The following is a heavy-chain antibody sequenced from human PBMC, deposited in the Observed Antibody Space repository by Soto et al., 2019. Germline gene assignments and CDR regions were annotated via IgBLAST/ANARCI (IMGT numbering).Heavy chain of an antibody. Sequence: SETLSLTCTVSGGSMSPYYWSWIRQPPGKGLEWIGYIYYTGSTSYNPSLKSRVTISVDTSKTQFSLKLSSVTAADTALYYCARSFYESSGYYPLWGQGTLVAVSS. J-gene: IGHJ4*02. CDR2: IYYTGST. CDR3: ARSFYESSGYYPL. CDR1: GGSMSPYY. V-gene: IGHV4-59*01. D-gene: IGHD3-22*01.